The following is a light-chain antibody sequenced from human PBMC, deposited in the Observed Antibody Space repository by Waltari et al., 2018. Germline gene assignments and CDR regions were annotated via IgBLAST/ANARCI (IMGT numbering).Light chain of an antibody. V-gene: IGLV2-14*03. Sequence: QSALTQPASVSGAPGQSITISCTGTSRDVCAYNYTSWYQHYPGKPPKLMIHDVSDRTSGVSHRFSGSKSGNTASLTISGLQTEDEADYYCSSYSSINTLVFGGGTKLTVL. CDR2: DVS. CDR3: SSYSSINTLV. J-gene: IGLJ2*01. CDR1: SRDVCAYNY.